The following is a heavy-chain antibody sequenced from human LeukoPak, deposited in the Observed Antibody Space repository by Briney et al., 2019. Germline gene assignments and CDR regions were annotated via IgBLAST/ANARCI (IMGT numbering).Heavy chain of an antibody. D-gene: IGHD3-22*01. J-gene: IGHJ4*02. CDR2: ISYDGSNK. V-gene: IGHV3-30*03. CDR3: ARDRDYYDSSGDLDY. CDR1: GFTFSSYG. Sequence: PGGSLRLSCAASGFTFSSYGMHWVRQAPGKGLEWVAVISYDGSNKYYADSVKGRFTISRDNSKNTLYLQMNSLRAEDTAVYYCARDRDYYDSSGDLDYWGQGTLVTVSS.